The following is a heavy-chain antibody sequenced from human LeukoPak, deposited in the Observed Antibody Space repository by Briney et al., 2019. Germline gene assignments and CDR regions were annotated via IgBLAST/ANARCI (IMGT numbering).Heavy chain of an antibody. D-gene: IGHD6-13*01. V-gene: IGHV1-2*02. CDR2: INPNSGGT. CDR1: GYTFIDYY. Sequence: ASVKVSCKASGYTFIDYYIHWVRQAPGQGLEWVGWINPNSGGTNYAQKFQGRVTMTRDTSITTSYMELSSLTSDDTAVYYCARASLASAGTRFWGQGTLVTVSS. J-gene: IGHJ4*02. CDR3: ARASLASAGTRF.